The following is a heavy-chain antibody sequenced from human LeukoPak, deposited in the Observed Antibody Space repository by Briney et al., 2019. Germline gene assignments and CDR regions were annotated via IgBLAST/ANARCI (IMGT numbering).Heavy chain of an antibody. Sequence: PSETLSLTCTVSGGSISSSSYYWGWIRQPPGKGLEWIGSIYYSGSTYYNPSLKSRVTISVDTSKNQFSLKLSSVTAADTAVYYCARAHCSGGSCYSFSEYYFDYWGQGTLVTVSS. CDR1: GGSISSSSYY. J-gene: IGHJ4*02. D-gene: IGHD2-15*01. V-gene: IGHV4-39*07. CDR3: ARAHCSGGSCYSFSEYYFDY. CDR2: IYYSGST.